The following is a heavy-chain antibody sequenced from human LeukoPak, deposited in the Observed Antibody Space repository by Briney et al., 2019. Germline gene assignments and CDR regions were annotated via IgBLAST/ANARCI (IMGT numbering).Heavy chain of an antibody. CDR1: GGSISSSSYY. D-gene: IGHD6-6*01. V-gene: IGHV4-39*07. CDR2: IYYSGST. J-gene: IGHJ4*02. CDR3: AREYSSSSSRWYFDY. Sequence: SETLSLTCTVSGGSISSSSYYWGWIRQPPGKGLEWIGSIYYSGSTYYNPSLKSRVTISVDTSKNQFSLKLSSVTAADMAVYYCAREYSSSSSRWYFDYWGQGTLVTVSS.